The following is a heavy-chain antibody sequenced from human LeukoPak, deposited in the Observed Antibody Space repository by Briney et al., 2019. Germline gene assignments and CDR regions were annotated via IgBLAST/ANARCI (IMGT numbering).Heavy chain of an antibody. CDR1: GYTFTSYD. CDR2: MNPNSGNT. J-gene: IGHJ5*02. D-gene: IGHD6-13*01. Sequence: ASVKVSCKASGYTFTSYDINWVRQATGQGLEWMGWMNPNSGNTGYAQKFQGRVTMTRNTSISTAYMELSSLRSEDTAVYYCARGPRIAALYNWFDPWGQGTLVTVSS. V-gene: IGHV1-8*01. CDR3: ARGPRIAALYNWFDP.